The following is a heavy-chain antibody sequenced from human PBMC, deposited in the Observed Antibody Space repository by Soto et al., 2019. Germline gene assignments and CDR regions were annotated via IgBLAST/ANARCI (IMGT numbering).Heavy chain of an antibody. CDR2: ISDDGSNK. J-gene: IGHJ6*02. CDR1: GFTFSNYG. Sequence: GGSLRLSCAASGFTFSNYGMHWVRKAPDKGLEWVAFISDDGSNKYYADSMKGRFTMSRDNSKSTLYLQMNSLRVEDTAAYYCTKRRNVLRFLEWSSGMEVWGQGTTVTVSS. CDR3: TKRRNVLRFLEWSSGMEV. V-gene: IGHV3-30*18. D-gene: IGHD3-3*01.